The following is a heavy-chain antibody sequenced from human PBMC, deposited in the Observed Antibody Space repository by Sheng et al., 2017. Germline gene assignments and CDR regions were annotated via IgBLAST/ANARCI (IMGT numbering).Heavy chain of an antibody. D-gene: IGHD5-18*01. V-gene: IGHV4-34*01. CDR1: GGSFSGYY. J-gene: IGHJ4*02. Sequence: QVQLQQWGAGLLKPSETLSLTCAVYGGSFSGYYWSWIRQPPGKGLECIGEINHSGSTNYNPSLKSRVTISVDTSKNQFSLKLSSVTAADTAVYYCARWNTAMAGYYFDYWGQGTLVTVSS. CDR3: ARWNTAMAGYYFDY. CDR2: INHSGST.